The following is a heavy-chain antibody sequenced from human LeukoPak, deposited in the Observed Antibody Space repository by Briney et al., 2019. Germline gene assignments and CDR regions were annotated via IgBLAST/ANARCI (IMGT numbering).Heavy chain of an antibody. V-gene: IGHV4-34*01. J-gene: IGHJ4*02. CDR3: ARADYDSSGYYFDY. Sequence: SETLSLTCAVYGGSFSGYYWSWVRQPPGKGLEWIGEINHSGSTNYNPSLKSRVTISVDTSKNQFSLKLSSVTAADTAVYYCARADYDSSGYYFDYWGQGTLVTVSS. CDR2: INHSGST. D-gene: IGHD3-22*01. CDR1: GGSFSGYY.